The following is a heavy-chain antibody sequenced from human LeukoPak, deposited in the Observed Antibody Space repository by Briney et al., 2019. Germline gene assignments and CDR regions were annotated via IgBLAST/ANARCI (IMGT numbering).Heavy chain of an antibody. D-gene: IGHD4-17*01. CDR1: GFTFSSYA. V-gene: IGHV3-9*01. CDR3: AKGRNYYMTTVTSD. J-gene: IGHJ4*02. Sequence: PGGSLRLSCAVSGFTFSSYAMYWVRQAPGKGLEWVSGISWNSDNIVYADSVKGRFTISRDNAKNSLYLQMNSLRAEDTALYYCAKGRNYYMTTVTSDWGQGTLVTVSS. CDR2: ISWNSDNI.